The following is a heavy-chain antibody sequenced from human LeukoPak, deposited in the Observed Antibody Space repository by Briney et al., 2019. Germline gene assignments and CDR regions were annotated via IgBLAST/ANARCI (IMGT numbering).Heavy chain of an antibody. D-gene: IGHD3-9*01. J-gene: IGHJ5*02. CDR2: ISAYNGNT. V-gene: IGHV1-18*01. CDR3: ARVDDILTGSRWFDP. CDR1: GYTFTSYG. Sequence: ASVKVSCKVSGYTFTSYGISWVRQAPGQGLEWMGWISAYNGNTNYAQKLQGRVTMTTDTSTSTAYMELRSLRSDDTAVYYCARVDDILTGSRWFDPWGQGTLVTVSS.